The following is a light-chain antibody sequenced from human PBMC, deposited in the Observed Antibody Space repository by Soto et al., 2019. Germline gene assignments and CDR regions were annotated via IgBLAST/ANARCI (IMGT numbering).Light chain of an antibody. J-gene: IGKJ1*01. CDR1: QSISSW. CDR2: DAS. V-gene: IGKV1-5*01. CDR3: QQYNSYSQRT. Sequence: DIQMTQSPSTLSASVGDRVTITCRASQSISSWLAWYQQKPGKAPKLLIYDASSLESGVPSRFSGSGSGTEFTLTISSLQPDDFATYYCQQYNSYSQRTFGQGTKVDI.